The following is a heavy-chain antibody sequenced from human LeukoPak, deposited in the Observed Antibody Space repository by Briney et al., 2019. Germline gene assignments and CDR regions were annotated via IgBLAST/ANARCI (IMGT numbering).Heavy chain of an antibody. CDR1: GGSISSYY. CDR3: VSQDNWNLPCDY. CDR2: IYYSGST. V-gene: IGHV4-59*08. D-gene: IGHD1-20*01. J-gene: IGHJ4*02. Sequence: SETLSLTCTVSGGSISSYYWSWIRQPPGKGLEWIGYIYYSGSTNYNPSLKSRVTISVDPSKNEFSLKLSSVTAADTAVYYCVSQDNWNLPCDYGGQGTLVTVSS.